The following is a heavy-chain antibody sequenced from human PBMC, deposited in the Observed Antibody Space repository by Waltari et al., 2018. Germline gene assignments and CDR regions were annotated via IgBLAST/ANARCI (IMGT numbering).Heavy chain of an antibody. CDR3: ASLASI. Sequence: EVQLVESGGGLVKPGGSLRLSCAASGFSFSIYPMSWGRQAPGKGLEWVAFISVNSEYIFYADSVRGRFTISRDNAKNSLYLQMNSLTAEDTAVYYCASLASIWGQGTLVTVSS. CDR1: GFSFSIYP. D-gene: IGHD3-3*02. J-gene: IGHJ4*02. CDR2: ISVNSEYI. V-gene: IGHV3-21*02.